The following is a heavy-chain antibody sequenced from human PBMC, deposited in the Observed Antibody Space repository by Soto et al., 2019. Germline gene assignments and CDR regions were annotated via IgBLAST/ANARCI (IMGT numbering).Heavy chain of an antibody. V-gene: IGHV1-18*01. Sequence: QVQLVQSGAEVKKPGASVKVSCKDSGYTFTSYGISWVRQAPGQGLEWMGWISAYNGNTNSAQKLQGRVTMTTDTSTGTAYMGLRSLGSDDTAGYYCARGGKYGTKGVCSFYGMDVWGQGTTVTVSS. CDR3: ARGGKYGTKGVCSFYGMDV. CDR1: GYTFTSYG. CDR2: ISAYNGNT. D-gene: IGHD2-8*01. J-gene: IGHJ6*02.